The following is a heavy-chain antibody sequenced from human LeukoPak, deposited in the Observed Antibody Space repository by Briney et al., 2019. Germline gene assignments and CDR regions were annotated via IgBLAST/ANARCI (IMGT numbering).Heavy chain of an antibody. V-gene: IGHV3-30*18. CDR1: GFTFTNFA. CDR3: AKGHYYDSSGYYQHFDH. CDR2: ISSDGSHQ. Sequence: GGSLRLSCAASGFTFTNFAIHWVRQAPGKGPEWVSLISSDGSHQYYPDSVKGRFTISRDNSKNTLYLQMNSLRAEDTAVYYCAKGHYYDSSGYYQHFDHWGQGTLVTVSS. J-gene: IGHJ4*02. D-gene: IGHD3-22*01.